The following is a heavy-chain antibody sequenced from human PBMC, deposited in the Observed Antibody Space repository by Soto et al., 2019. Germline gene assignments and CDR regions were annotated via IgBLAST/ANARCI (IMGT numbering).Heavy chain of an antibody. J-gene: IGHJ5*02. CDR2: IYYSGST. D-gene: IGHD2-2*01. CDR1: GGSISSSSYY. CDR3: ARGGGYCSSTSCYPFDP. V-gene: IGHV4-39*01. Sequence: QLQLQESGPGLVKPSETLSLTCTVSGGSISSSSYYWGWIRQPPGKGLEWIGSIYYSGSTYYNPSLKSRVTISVDTSKNQFSLKLSSVTAADTAVYYCARGGGYCSSTSCYPFDPWGQGTLVTVSS.